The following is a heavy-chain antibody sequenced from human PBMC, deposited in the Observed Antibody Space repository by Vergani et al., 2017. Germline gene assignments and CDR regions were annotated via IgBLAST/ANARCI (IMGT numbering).Heavy chain of an antibody. Sequence: EVQLVESGGGLVKPGGSLRLSCAASGFTFSSYSMNWVRQAPGKGLEWVSSISSSSSTIYYADSVKGRFTISRDNAKNSLYLQMNSLRAEDTAVYYCARDEGAGFDYWGQGTLVTVSS. D-gene: IGHD3-10*01. CDR3: ARDEGAGFDY. CDR2: ISSSSSTI. V-gene: IGHV3-21*01. CDR1: GFTFSSYS. J-gene: IGHJ4*02.